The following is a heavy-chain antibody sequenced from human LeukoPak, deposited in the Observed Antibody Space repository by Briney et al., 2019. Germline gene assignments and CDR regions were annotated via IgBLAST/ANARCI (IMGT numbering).Heavy chain of an antibody. CDR3: ARGDYDFWSGYYDYYYYYMDV. J-gene: IGHJ6*03. V-gene: IGHV3-23*01. Sequence: GGSLRLSCAASGFTFSSYAMSWVRQAPGKGLEWVSAISGSGGSTYYADSVKGRFTISRDNSKNTLYLQMNSLRDTAVYYCARGDYDFWSGYYDYYYYYMDVWGKGTTVTVSS. CDR2: ISGSGGST. CDR1: GFTFSSYA. D-gene: IGHD3-3*01.